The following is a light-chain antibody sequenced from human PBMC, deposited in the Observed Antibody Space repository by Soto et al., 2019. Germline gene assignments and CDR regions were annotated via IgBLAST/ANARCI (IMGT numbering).Light chain of an antibody. Sequence: EIVLTQSPATLSVSAGGTVTLSCRASQSIRTNVAWYQQIPGQAPRLLIYGASSRATGIPDRFSGSGSGTDFTLTISRLEPEDFAVYYCQQYDSSPRTFGQGTKVDIK. CDR2: GAS. J-gene: IGKJ1*01. V-gene: IGKV3-20*01. CDR1: QSIRTN. CDR3: QQYDSSPRT.